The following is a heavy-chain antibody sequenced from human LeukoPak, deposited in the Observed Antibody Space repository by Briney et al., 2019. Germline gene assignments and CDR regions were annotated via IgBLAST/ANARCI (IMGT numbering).Heavy chain of an antibody. D-gene: IGHD2-15*01. CDR3: ARDRVGALWFDP. CDR2: INPSGGST. V-gene: IGHV1-46*01. J-gene: IGHJ5*02. CDR1: GYTFTSYY. Sequence: ASVKVSCKASGYTFTSYYMHWVRQAPGQGLEWMGIINPSGGSTSYAQKFQGRITMTRDTSTSAVYMELSSLRSEDTAVYYCARDRVGALWFDPWGQGTLVTVSS.